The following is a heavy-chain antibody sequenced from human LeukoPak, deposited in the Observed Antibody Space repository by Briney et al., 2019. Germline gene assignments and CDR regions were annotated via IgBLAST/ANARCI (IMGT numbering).Heavy chain of an antibody. CDR3: AKVRYGTFNWFDP. J-gene: IGHJ5*02. V-gene: IGHV4-59*12. CDR1: GGSISSYY. D-gene: IGHD1-1*01. Sequence: PSETLSLTCTVSGGSISSYYWSWIRQPPGKGLEWIGYIYYSGSTNYNPSLKSRVTISVDTSKNQFSLKLSSVTAADTAVYYCAKVRYGTFNWFDPWGQGTLVTVSS. CDR2: IYYSGST.